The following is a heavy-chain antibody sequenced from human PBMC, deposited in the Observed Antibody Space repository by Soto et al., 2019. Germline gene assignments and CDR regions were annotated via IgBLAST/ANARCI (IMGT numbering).Heavy chain of an antibody. V-gene: IGHV4-30-2*01. CDR1: GCSISSCGYS. D-gene: IGHD5-18*01. Sequence: SETLPLTCAVSGCSISSCGYSWSWIRQPPGKGLEWIGYIYHSGSTYYNPSLKSRVTISVDTSKNQFSLNLSSVTAADTAVSYCARRYGKNAFDIWGQGTMVTVSS. CDR3: ARRYGKNAFDI. J-gene: IGHJ3*02. CDR2: IYHSGST.